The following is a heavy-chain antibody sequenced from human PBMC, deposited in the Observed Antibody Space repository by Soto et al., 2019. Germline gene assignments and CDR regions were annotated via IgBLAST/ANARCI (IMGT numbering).Heavy chain of an antibody. CDR1: GFTFDDYA. J-gene: IGHJ5*02. V-gene: IGHV3-9*01. CDR3: AKENTVVVHRGWCDP. CDR2: ISWNSGSI. D-gene: IGHD3-22*01. Sequence: EVQLVESGGGLVQPGRSLILSCAASGFTFDDYAMHWVRQAPGKGLGWVSGISWNSGSIGYADSVKGRFTISRDNAKNSQYLQMNSLRAEDTALYYCAKENTVVVHRGWCDPWCQGTLLTVSS.